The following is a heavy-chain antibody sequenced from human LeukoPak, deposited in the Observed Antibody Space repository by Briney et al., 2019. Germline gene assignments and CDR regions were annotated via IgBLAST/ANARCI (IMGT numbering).Heavy chain of an antibody. CDR1: GFTFSSYG. J-gene: IGHJ6*02. V-gene: IGHV3-23*01. Sequence: RGSLRLSCAASGFTFSSYGMSWVRQAPGKGLEWVSGISGSGDNTDYADSVKGRFTISRDNSKNTLYLQMNSLRAEDTAVYYCRYTNYYYNVDVWGQGTTVTVSS. CDR2: ISGSGDNT. CDR3: RYTNYYYNVDV. D-gene: IGHD5-18*01.